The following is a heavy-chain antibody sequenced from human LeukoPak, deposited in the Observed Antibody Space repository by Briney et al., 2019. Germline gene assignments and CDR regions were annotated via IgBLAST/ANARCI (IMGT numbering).Heavy chain of an antibody. J-gene: IGHJ5*02. CDR2: IYHSGST. Sequence: PSETLSLTCTVSGGSISSGGYYWSWIRQPPGKGLEWIGYIYHSGSTNYNPSLKSRVTISVDKSKNQFSLKLSSVTAADTAVYYCARDRGGLRNWFDPWGQGTLVTVSS. V-gene: IGHV4-30-2*01. CDR3: ARDRGGLRNWFDP. D-gene: IGHD3-10*01. CDR1: GGSISSGGYY.